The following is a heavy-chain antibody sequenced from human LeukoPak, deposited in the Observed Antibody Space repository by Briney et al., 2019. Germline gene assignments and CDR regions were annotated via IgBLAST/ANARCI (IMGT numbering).Heavy chain of an antibody. CDR3: ARTYYYDSSGKTVWFDP. Sequence: SETLSLTCAVSGASISSSNWWSWVRQPPGKGLEWIGYIYNSGSTYYNPSLKSRVTISVDTSKNQFSLKLSSVTAADTAVYYCARTYYYDSSGKTVWFDPWGQGTLVTVSS. CDR2: IYNSGST. D-gene: IGHD3-22*01. CDR1: GASISSSNW. V-gene: IGHV4-4*02. J-gene: IGHJ5*02.